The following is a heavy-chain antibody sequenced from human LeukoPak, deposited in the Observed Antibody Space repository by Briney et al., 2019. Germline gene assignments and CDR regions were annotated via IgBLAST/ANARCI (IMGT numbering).Heavy chain of an antibody. J-gene: IGHJ3*02. CDR1: GFTFSSYA. CDR3: ARDDYDSSGYQLGAFDI. D-gene: IGHD3-22*01. Sequence: PGGSLRLSCSASGFTFSSYAMHWVRQAPGKGLEWVAVIWYDGSNKYYADSVKGRFTISRDNSKNTLYLQMNSLRAEDTAVYYCARDDYDSSGYQLGAFDIWGQGTMVTVSS. V-gene: IGHV3-33*08. CDR2: IWYDGSNK.